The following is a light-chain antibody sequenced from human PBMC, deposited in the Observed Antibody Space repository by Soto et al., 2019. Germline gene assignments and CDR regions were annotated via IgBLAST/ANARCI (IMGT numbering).Light chain of an antibody. CDR3: QSYDSSLSVHIFV. J-gene: IGLJ1*01. CDR1: SSNIGAGYD. V-gene: IGLV1-40*01. Sequence: QAVVTQPPSVSGAPGQRVTISCTGSSSNIGAGYDVHWYQQLPGAAPKLLIYDINNRPPGVPDRFSGSKSDTSASLAITGLQAEDEADYYCQSYDSSLSVHIFVFGTGTKLTVL. CDR2: DIN.